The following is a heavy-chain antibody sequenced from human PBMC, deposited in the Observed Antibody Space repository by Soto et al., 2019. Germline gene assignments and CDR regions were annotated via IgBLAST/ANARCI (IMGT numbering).Heavy chain of an antibody. CDR2: IIPIFGTA. D-gene: IGHD6-19*01. CDR3: ARSQVAVAGTNYYGMDV. V-gene: IGHV1-69*13. Sequence: SVKVSCKASGGTFSSYAISWVRQAPGQGLEWMGGIIPIFGTANYAQKFQGRVTITADESTSTAYMELSSLRSEDTAVYYCARSQVAVAGTNYYGMDVWGQGTTVTVSS. J-gene: IGHJ6*02. CDR1: GGTFSSYA.